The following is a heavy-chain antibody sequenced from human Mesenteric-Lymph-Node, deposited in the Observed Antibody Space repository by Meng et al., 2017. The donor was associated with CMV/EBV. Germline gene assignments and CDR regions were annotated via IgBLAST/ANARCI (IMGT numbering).Heavy chain of an antibody. V-gene: IGHV1-24*01. CDR3: ASSSGSMLDY. Sequence: KVSCKASGYTLTELSMHWVRQATGKGREWMGGFDPEDGETIYAQKFQGRVTMTEDTSTDTAYMELSSLRSEDTAVYYCASSSGSMLDYWGQGTLVTVSS. J-gene: IGHJ4*02. CDR2: FDPEDGET. CDR1: GYTLTELS. D-gene: IGHD1-26*01.